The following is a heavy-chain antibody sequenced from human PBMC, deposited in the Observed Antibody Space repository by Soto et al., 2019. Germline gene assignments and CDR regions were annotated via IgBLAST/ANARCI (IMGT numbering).Heavy chain of an antibody. CDR2: ISSSSSYI. CDR3: ARDTAYSYGYMGFDY. D-gene: IGHD5-18*01. Sequence: GGSLRLSCAASGFTFRSFTMNWVRQAPGKGLEWVSTISSSSSYIYYADSVKGRFTISRDNAENSLYLQMNSLRAEDTAVYYCARDTAYSYGYMGFDYWGQGTLVTVSS. CDR1: GFTFRSFT. J-gene: IGHJ4*02. V-gene: IGHV3-21*01.